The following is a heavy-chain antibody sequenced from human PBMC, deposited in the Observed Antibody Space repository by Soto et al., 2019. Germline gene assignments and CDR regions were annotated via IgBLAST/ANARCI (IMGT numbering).Heavy chain of an antibody. V-gene: IGHV3-7*03. CDR2: IKKDGSDK. J-gene: IGHJ4*02. CDR3: AKDRFGIVGPVDY. D-gene: IGHD1-26*01. CDR1: GFTFSSSW. Sequence: GGSLRLSCAASGFTFSSSWMTWVRQAPGKGLEWVANIKKDGSDKYYVDSVKGRFTISRDNSKNTLYLQMNSLRVDDTAVYFCAKDRFGIVGPVDYWGQGTLVTVSS.